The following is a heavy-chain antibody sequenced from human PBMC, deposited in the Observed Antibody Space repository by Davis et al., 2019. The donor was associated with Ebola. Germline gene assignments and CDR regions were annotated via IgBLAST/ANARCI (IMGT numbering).Heavy chain of an antibody. CDR1: GFTFSSYG. D-gene: IGHD3-3*01. J-gene: IGHJ6*03. CDR2: IRYDGSNK. CDR3: AKDGAGYYDFWSGYTTRGDYMDV. V-gene: IGHV3-30*02. Sequence: GESLKISCAASGFTFSSYGMHWVRQAPGKGLEWVAFIRYDGSNKYYADPVKGRFTISRDNSKNTLYLQMKSLRAEDTAVYYCAKDGAGYYDFWSGYTTRGDYMDVWGKGTTVTVSS.